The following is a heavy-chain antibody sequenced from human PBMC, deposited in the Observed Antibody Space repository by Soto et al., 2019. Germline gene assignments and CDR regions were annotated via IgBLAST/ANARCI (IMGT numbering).Heavy chain of an antibody. D-gene: IGHD3-22*01. CDR2: IVVGSGNT. CDR1: GFNFRTTA. CDR3: AADPYYYDSSDYYSFDQ. V-gene: IGHV1-58*01. Sequence: SVKVSCKASGFNFRTTAVQWVRQARGQRLEWIGWIVVGSGNTNYAQNFHERVTITRDVSRSTAYMDVSSLRFEDTAVYYCAADPYYYDSSDYYSFDQWGQGTLVTVSS. J-gene: IGHJ4*02.